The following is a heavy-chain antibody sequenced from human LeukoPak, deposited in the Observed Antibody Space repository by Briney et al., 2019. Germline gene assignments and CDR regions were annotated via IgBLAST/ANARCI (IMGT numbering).Heavy chain of an antibody. D-gene: IGHD2-15*01. CDR1: GYTFTSYG. CDR3: ARDPPVYCSGGSCYGDY. CDR2: ISAYNGKT. Sequence: ASVKVSCKASGYTFTSYGISWVRQAPGQGLEWMGWISAYNGKTNYAQKLQGRVTMTTDTSTSTAYMELRSLRSDDTDVYYCARDPPVYCSGGSCYGDYWGQGTLVTVSS. J-gene: IGHJ4*02. V-gene: IGHV1-18*01.